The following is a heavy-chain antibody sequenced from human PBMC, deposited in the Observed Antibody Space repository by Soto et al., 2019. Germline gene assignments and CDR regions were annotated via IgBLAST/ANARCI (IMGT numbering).Heavy chain of an antibody. CDR3: AKSPTSNYGSSWYFYWDS. Sequence: EVQLLETGGGSVQPGGSLRLSCAASGFTFSNYAMNWVRQAPGKGLEWVASISGNGAATYYAGSVRGRFTISRDNSKNTLYLQMRSLRADDTAVYYCAKSPTSNYGSSWYFYWDSWGQGTLATVSS. J-gene: IGHJ4*02. V-gene: IGHV3-23*01. CDR1: GFTFSNYA. D-gene: IGHD6-13*01. CDR2: ISGNGAAT.